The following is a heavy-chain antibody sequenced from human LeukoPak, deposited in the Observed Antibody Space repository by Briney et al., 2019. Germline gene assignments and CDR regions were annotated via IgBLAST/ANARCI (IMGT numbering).Heavy chain of an antibody. D-gene: IGHD6-19*01. V-gene: IGHV1-58*01. J-gene: IGHJ4*02. CDR1: GLTFTSSA. CDR3: AADLIAVAGSWR. Sequence: GASVKVSCKSSGLTFTSSAVQWVRQARGQRLEWIGWIAVGSGNTNYAQKVQERVTFTRDLSTSTAYMDLSGLRSEGTAMYYCAADLIAVAGSWRWGQGSLVSVSS. CDR2: IAVGSGNT.